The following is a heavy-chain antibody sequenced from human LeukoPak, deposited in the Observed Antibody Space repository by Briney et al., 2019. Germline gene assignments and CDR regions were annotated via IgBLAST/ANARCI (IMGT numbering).Heavy chain of an antibody. CDR1: GGSFSGYY. D-gene: IGHD3-10*01. Sequence: SETLSLTCAVYGGSFSGYYWSWIRQPPGKGLEWIGEINHSGSTNYNPSLKSRVTISVDTSKNQFSLKLSSVTAADTAVYYCARGGLLLWFGDPPSVFDYWGQGTLVTVSS. V-gene: IGHV4-34*01. J-gene: IGHJ4*02. CDR3: ARGGLLLWFGDPPSVFDY. CDR2: INHSGST.